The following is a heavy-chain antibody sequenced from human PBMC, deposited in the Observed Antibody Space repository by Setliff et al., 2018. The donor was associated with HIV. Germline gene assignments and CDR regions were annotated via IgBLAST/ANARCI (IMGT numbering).Heavy chain of an antibody. CDR1: GGSFSSDSYH. CDR3: ARDRRETHFNYYYGMDV. CDR2: VYHTGSA. D-gene: IGHD1-26*01. V-gene: IGHV4-39*07. J-gene: IGHJ6*02. Sequence: PSETLSLTCSVSGGSFSSDSYHWGWLRQAPGKGLEWIGCVYHTGSAYYNPSLKSRLTMSVDTSKNQFSLKLRSVTAADTAVYYCARDRRETHFNYYYGMDVWGRGTTVTVSS.